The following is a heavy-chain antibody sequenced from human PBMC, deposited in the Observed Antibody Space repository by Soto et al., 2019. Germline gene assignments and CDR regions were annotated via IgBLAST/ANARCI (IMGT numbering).Heavy chain of an antibody. Sequence: RASVKVSCKASGYTFGNNDISWVRQATGQGPEWMGWMNPNSGNTGYAQKFQGRVSMTRNTSITTAYLELSSLRSDDTAIYYCARMATSGTLNWFDPWGQGTLVTVSS. V-gene: IGHV1-8*01. J-gene: IGHJ5*02. CDR3: ARMATSGTLNWFDP. CDR2: MNPNSGNT. CDR1: GYTFGNND.